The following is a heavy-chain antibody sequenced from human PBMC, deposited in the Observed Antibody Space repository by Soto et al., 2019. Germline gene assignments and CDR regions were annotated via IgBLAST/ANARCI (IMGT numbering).Heavy chain of an antibody. J-gene: IGHJ3*01. Sequence: QVQLVQSGTEVRKPGSSVNVSCQASGDTFDTYTFSWVRQAPGQGLQWMGEIIPMFRTTNYAPRFQGRLTLTADDSARIVYMELISLTCEDTAVYYCAGGDGGADAFDLWGQGTMIAVSS. V-gene: IGHV1-69*12. CDR3: AGGDGGADAFDL. D-gene: IGHD3-16*01. CDR1: GDTFDTYT. CDR2: IIPMFRTT.